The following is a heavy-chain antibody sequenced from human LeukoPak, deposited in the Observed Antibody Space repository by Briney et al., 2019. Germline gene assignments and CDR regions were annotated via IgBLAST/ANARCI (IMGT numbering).Heavy chain of an antibody. V-gene: IGHV3-33*01. CDR3: ARGGDIVLIGTNDAFDI. CDR1: GFTFSSYG. J-gene: IGHJ3*02. D-gene: IGHD2-8*01. Sequence: GRSLRLSCAASGFTFSSYGMHWVRQAPGKGLEWVAVIWYDGSNKYYADSVKGRFTISRDNSKNTLYLQMNSLRAEDTAVYYCARGGDIVLIGTNDAFDIWGQGTMVTVSS. CDR2: IWYDGSNK.